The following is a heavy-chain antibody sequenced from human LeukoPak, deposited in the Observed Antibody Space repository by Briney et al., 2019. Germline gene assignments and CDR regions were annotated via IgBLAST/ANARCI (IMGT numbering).Heavy chain of an antibody. D-gene: IGHD3-3*01. CDR3: QSRFLEWLLDY. Sequence: YPSETLSLTCTVSGGSISSNNYYWGWIRQPPGKGLEWIGSIYYGGYTYYDPSLKSRVTISVDTSKNQFSLKPSSVTAADTAIYYCQSRFLEWLLDYWGQGTLVTVSS. J-gene: IGHJ4*02. V-gene: IGHV4-39*01. CDR1: GGSISSNNYY. CDR2: IYYGGYT.